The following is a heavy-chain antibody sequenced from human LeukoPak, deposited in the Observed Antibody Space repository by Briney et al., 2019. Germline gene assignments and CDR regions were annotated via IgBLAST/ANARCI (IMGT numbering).Heavy chain of an antibody. CDR3: ASLDTAMVNGDY. CDR1: GITFSSYW. J-gene: IGHJ4*02. V-gene: IGHV3-7*01. D-gene: IGHD5-18*01. CDR2: IKQDGSEK. Sequence: GGCLRLSCAASGITFSSYWMSWVRQAPGKGLEWVANIKQDGSEKNYVDSVKGRFTISRDNAKNSLYLQMNSLRAEDTAMYYCASLDTAMVNGDYWGQGTLVTVSS.